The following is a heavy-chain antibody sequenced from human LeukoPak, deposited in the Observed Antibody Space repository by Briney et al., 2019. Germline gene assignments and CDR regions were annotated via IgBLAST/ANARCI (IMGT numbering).Heavy chain of an antibody. CDR3: ARDGPGLLAGAFDI. CDR1: GYTFTCYY. J-gene: IGHJ3*02. Sequence: GASVKVSCKASGYTFTCYYMHWVRQAPGQGLEWMGWINPNSGGTNYAQKFQGRVTTTRDTSISTAYMELGRLRSDDTAVYYCARDGPGLLAGAFDIWGQGTMVTVSS. D-gene: IGHD3-22*01. V-gene: IGHV1-2*02. CDR2: INPNSGGT.